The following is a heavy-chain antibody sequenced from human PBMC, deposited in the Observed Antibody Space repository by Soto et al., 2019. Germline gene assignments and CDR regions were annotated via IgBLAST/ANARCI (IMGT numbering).Heavy chain of an antibody. J-gene: IGHJ4*02. V-gene: IGHV3-33*01. Sequence: QVQLVESGGDVLQPGRSLRLSCAASGFTFNNYAFHWVRQAPGKGLEWVAFIWKDGSTKYYVDSVKGRFTISRDNSKNTVYLEMNSLRAEDTAMYYCARAPSYDSSAYWCDYWGKGTLVTVSS. CDR2: IWKDGSTK. CDR3: ARAPSYDSSAYWCDY. D-gene: IGHD3-22*01. CDR1: GFTFNNYA.